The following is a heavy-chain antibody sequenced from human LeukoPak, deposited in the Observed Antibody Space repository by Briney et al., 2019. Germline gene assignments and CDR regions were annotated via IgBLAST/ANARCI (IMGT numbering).Heavy chain of an antibody. CDR1: GFIFGGSA. V-gene: IGHV3-73*01. CDR3: ANPWEGQLVPHY. Sequence: PGGSLRLSCAASGFIFGGSALHWVRQASGKGLEWVGRIRSTANGYATAYAASVKGRFTISRDDSKNTLYLQMNSLRAEDTAVYYCANPWEGQLVPHYWGQGTLVTVSS. D-gene: IGHD6-13*01. J-gene: IGHJ4*02. CDR2: IRSTANGYAT.